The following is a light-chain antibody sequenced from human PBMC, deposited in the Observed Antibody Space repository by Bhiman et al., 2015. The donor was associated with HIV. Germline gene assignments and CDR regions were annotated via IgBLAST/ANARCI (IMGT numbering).Light chain of an antibody. V-gene: IGLV3-1*01. Sequence: SYELTQPPSVSVSPGQTASITCSGDKLGDKYACWYQQKPGQSPVLVIYQDSKRPSGIPDRFSGSNSGNTATLTISGTQTMDEADYYCQAWDSRTLFLFGPGTKVTVL. CDR2: QDS. CDR1: KLGDKY. CDR3: QAWDSRTLFL. J-gene: IGLJ1*01.